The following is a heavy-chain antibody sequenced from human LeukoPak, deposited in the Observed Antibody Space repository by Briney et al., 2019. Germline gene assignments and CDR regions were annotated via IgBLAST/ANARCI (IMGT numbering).Heavy chain of an antibody. Sequence: GGSLRLSCAASGFTLSSYGMHWVRQAPGKGLEWVAVISYDGSNKYYADSVKGRFTISRDNSKNTLYLQMNSLRAEDTAVYYCAKGDSSWYDYWGQGTLVTVSS. CDR1: GFTLSSYG. CDR2: ISYDGSNK. V-gene: IGHV3-30*18. CDR3: AKGDSSWYDY. J-gene: IGHJ4*02. D-gene: IGHD6-13*01.